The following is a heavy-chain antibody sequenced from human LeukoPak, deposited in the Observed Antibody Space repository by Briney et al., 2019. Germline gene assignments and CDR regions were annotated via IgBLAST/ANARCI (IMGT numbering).Heavy chain of an antibody. J-gene: IGHJ4*02. Sequence: PGGSLRLSCAASGFTFSSYAMTWVRQAPGKGLGWVSGISGSGGSTYYADSVKGRFTISRDNSKNTLYVQMNSLRAEDTAVYYCAKSDYYDSSGYYYGSDYWGQGTLVTVSS. D-gene: IGHD3-22*01. CDR3: AKSDYYDSSGYYYGSDY. V-gene: IGHV3-23*01. CDR2: ISGSGGST. CDR1: GFTFSSYA.